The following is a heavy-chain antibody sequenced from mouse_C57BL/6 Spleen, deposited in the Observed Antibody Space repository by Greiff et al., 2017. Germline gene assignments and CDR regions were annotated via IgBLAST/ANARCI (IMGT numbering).Heavy chain of an antibody. CDR1: GFTFSDYG. CDR2: ISSGSSTI. CDR3: AREAGTYFDV. D-gene: IGHD4-1*01. Sequence: EVQGVESGGGLVKPGGSLKLSCAASGFTFSDYGMHWVRQAPEKGLEWVAYISSGSSTIYYADTVKGRFTISRDNAKNTLFLQMTSLRTEDTAMYYCAREAGTYFDVWGTGTTVTVSS. V-gene: IGHV5-17*01. J-gene: IGHJ1*03.